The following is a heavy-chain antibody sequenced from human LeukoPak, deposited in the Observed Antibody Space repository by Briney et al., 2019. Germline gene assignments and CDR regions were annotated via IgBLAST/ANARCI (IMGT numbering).Heavy chain of an antibody. V-gene: IGHV3-23*01. CDR2: ISSSGSST. J-gene: IGHJ1*01. CDR3: AKEGRVGASVFFQH. D-gene: IGHD1-26*01. CDR1: GFTFSSYA. Sequence: PGGSLRLSCAASGFTFSSYAMSWVRQAPGKGLEWVSGISSSGSSTYADSVKGRFTISRDNSKNTLYLQMNSLRAEDTAVFYCAKEGRVGASVFFQHWGQGTLVTVSS.